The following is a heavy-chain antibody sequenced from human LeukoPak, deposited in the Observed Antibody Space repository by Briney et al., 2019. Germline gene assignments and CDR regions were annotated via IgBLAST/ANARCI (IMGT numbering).Heavy chain of an antibody. CDR2: IYYSGGT. Sequence: SGTLSLTCTVSGASITTSYWSWIRRPPGKGLEWIGYIYYSGGTNYNPSLKSRVTISVDTSKNQFSLKLSSVTAADTAVYFCARGPVTTGYFAYWGQGTLVTVSS. D-gene: IGHD4-17*01. V-gene: IGHV4-59*13. CDR3: ARGPVTTGYFAY. CDR1: GASITTSY. J-gene: IGHJ4*02.